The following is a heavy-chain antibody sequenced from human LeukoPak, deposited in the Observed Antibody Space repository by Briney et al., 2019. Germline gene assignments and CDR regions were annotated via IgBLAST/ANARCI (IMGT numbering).Heavy chain of an antibody. D-gene: IGHD3-10*01. CDR3: ARGGHYYGSGSPDWFDP. Sequence: SETLSLTCAVYGGSFSGYYWSWIRQPPGKGLEWIGEINHSGSTNYNPSLKSRVTISVDTPKNQFSLKLSSVTAADTAVYYCARGGHYYGSGSPDWFDPWGQGTLVTVSS. J-gene: IGHJ5*02. CDR1: GGSFSGYY. V-gene: IGHV4-34*01. CDR2: INHSGST.